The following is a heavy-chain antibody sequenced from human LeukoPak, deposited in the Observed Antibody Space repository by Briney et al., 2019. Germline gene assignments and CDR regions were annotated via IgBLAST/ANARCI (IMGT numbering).Heavy chain of an antibody. CDR1: GGSISSSSYY. Sequence: PSETLSLTCTVSGGSISSSSYYWGWIRQPPGKGLEWIGSIYYSGSTYYNPSLKSRVTISVDTSKNQFSLKLSSVTAADTAVYYCARAQVVVAATTYYFDYWGQGTLVTVSS. J-gene: IGHJ4*02. D-gene: IGHD2-15*01. V-gene: IGHV4-39*07. CDR2: IYYSGST. CDR3: ARAQVVVAATTYYFDY.